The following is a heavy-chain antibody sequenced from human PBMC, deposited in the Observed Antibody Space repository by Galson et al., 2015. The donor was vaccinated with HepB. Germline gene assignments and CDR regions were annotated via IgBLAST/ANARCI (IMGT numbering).Heavy chain of an antibody. CDR1: GFTFSSYS. J-gene: IGHJ4*02. CDR3: ARNYKQYCSSTSCYDLVRSPPDY. CDR2: ISSSSSTI. V-gene: IGHV3-48*01. Sequence: SLRLSCAASGFTFSSYSMNWVRQAPGKGLEWVSYISSSSSTIYYADSVKGRFTISRDNAKNSLYLQMNSLRAEDTAVYYCARNYKQYCSSTSCYDLVRSPPDYWGQGTLVTVSS. D-gene: IGHD2-2*01.